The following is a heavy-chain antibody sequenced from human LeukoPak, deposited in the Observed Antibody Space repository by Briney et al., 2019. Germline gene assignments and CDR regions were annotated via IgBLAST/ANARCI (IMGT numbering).Heavy chain of an antibody. CDR2: INHSGST. J-gene: IGHJ2*01. D-gene: IGHD3-9*01. CDR1: GGSFSGYY. CDR3: ARQREAYYDILTGYFSGWYFGL. Sequence: SETLSLTCAVYGGSFSGYYWSWIRQPPGKGLEWIGEINHSGSTNYNPSLKSRVTISVDTSKNQFSLKLSSVTAADTAVYYCARQREAYYDILTGYFSGWYFGLWGRGTLVTVSS. V-gene: IGHV4-34*01.